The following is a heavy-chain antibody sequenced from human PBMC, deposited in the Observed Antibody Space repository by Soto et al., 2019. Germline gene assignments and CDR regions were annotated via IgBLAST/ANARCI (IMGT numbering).Heavy chain of an antibody. CDR2: IYWDNDK. D-gene: IGHD3-16*02. Sequence: QITLKESGPTLVEPTQTLTLTCTFSGFSLTTRQVGVGWIRQPPGQALEWLAVIYWDNDKRYSPSLERRLAITQDTSKNQGVLTINNMDPIDTATYYCAHLMITYGGVIADDAFDVWGQGTMVTVSS. CDR1: GFSLTTRQVG. V-gene: IGHV2-5*02. J-gene: IGHJ3*01. CDR3: AHLMITYGGVIADDAFDV.